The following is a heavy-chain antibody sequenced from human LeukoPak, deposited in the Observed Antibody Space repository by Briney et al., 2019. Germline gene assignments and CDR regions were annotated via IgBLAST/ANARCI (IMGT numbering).Heavy chain of an antibody. CDR2: ISYDGSNK. D-gene: IGHD6-19*01. CDR1: GFIFSNSA. J-gene: IGHJ4*02. V-gene: IGHV3-30*18. CDR3: AKDIEEWLVKGGGCFDY. Sequence: PGGSLRLSCAASGFIFSNSAMHWVRQAPGKGLEWVAVISYDGSNKYYADSVKGRFTISRDNSKNMLYLQMNSLRAEDTAVYYCAKDIEEWLVKGGGCFDYWGQGTLVTVSS.